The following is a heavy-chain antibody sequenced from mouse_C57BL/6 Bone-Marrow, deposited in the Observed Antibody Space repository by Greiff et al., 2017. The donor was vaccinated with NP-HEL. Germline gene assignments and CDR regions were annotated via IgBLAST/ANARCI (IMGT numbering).Heavy chain of an antibody. CDR3: GAQATSFDY. J-gene: IGHJ2*01. Sequence: EVQLVESGGGLVKPGGSLKLSCAASGFTFSSYAMSWVRQTPEKRLEWVATISDGGSYTYYPDNVKGRFTISRDNAKNNLYLQMSHLKSEDTAMYYCGAQATSFDYWGQGTTLTVSS. D-gene: IGHD3-2*02. V-gene: IGHV5-4*01. CDR1: GFTFSSYA. CDR2: ISDGGSYT.